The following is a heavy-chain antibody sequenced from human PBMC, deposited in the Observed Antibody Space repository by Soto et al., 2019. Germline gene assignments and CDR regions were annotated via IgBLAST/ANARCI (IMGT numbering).Heavy chain of an antibody. CDR1: GGSFRGYY. V-gene: IGHV4-34*01. CDR3: AREVSGSNTMVRGFDGGPYYYYYGMDV. J-gene: IGHJ6*02. Sequence: SETLSLTCAVYGGSFRGYYWSWIRQPPGKGLEWIGEINHSGSTNYNPSLKSRVTISVDTSKNQFSLKLSSVTAADTAVYYCAREVSGSNTMVRGFDGGPYYYYYGMDVWGQGTTVTVSS. D-gene: IGHD3-10*01. CDR2: INHSGST.